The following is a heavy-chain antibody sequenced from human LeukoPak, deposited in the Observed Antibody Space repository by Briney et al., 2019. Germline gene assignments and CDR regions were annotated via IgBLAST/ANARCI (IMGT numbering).Heavy chain of an antibody. D-gene: IGHD1-26*01. CDR2: IYYSGST. Sequence: SETLSLTCTVSGVSISSHYWSWLRQPPGKGLEWVGYIYYSGSTNYNPSLKSRVTISVDTSKNQFSLKLSSVTAADTAVYYCARGVGAMVLGPRHFDYWGQGTLVTVSS. CDR1: GVSISSHY. V-gene: IGHV4-59*11. J-gene: IGHJ4*02. CDR3: ARGVGAMVLGPRHFDY.